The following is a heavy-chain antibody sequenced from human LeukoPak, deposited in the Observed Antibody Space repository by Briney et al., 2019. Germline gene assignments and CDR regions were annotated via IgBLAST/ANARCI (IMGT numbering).Heavy chain of an antibody. D-gene: IGHD6-6*01. V-gene: IGHV3-23*01. CDR2: ISGSGGST. CDR1: GFTFSSYA. J-gene: IGHJ6*03. Sequence: PGGSLRLSCAASGFTFSSYAMSWVRQAPGKGLEWVSAISGSGGSTYYADSVKGRFTISRDNSKNTLYLQMNSLRAEDTAVCYCTSSSSRGIYYYYYYMDVWGKGTTVTVSS. CDR3: TSSSSRGIYYYYYYMDV.